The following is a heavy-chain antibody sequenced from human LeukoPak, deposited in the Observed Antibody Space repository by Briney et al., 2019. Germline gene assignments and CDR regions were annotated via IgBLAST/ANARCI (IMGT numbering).Heavy chain of an antibody. CDR3: ARDGQYGVRGVRGDAFDI. Sequence: GGSLRLSCAASGFTVSSNYMSWVRQAPGKGLEWVSVIYSGGSTYYADSVKGRFTISRDNSKNTLYLQMNSLRAEDTAVYYCARDGQYGVRGVRGDAFDIWGQGTMVTVSS. D-gene: IGHD3-10*01. J-gene: IGHJ3*02. CDR2: IYSGGST. V-gene: IGHV3-66*01. CDR1: GFTVSSNY.